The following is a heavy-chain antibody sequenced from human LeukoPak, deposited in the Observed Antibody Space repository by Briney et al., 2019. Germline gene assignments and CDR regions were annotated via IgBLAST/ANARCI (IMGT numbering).Heavy chain of an antibody. Sequence: GGSLRLSCAASGFTFSSYAMTWVRQAPGKGLEWVSAIGGGGASTYYADSVKGRFTISRDNSKNTLYLQMNSLRAEDTAVYYCAKDREGYYQPIDYWGQGTLVTVSS. J-gene: IGHJ4*02. CDR3: AKDREGYYQPIDY. V-gene: IGHV3-23*01. CDR2: IGGGGAST. CDR1: GFTFSSYA. D-gene: IGHD3-22*01.